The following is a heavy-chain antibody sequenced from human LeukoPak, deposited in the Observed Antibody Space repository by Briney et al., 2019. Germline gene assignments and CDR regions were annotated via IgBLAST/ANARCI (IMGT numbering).Heavy chain of an antibody. V-gene: IGHV4-4*07. CDR2: IYTSGST. CDR3: ARGGGRSSSRSNNFDY. D-gene: IGHD6-13*01. J-gene: IGHJ4*02. CDR1: GGSISSYY. Sequence: TTSETLSLTCTVSGGSISSYYWSWIRQPAGKGLEWIGRIYTSGSTNYNPSLKSRVTMSVDTSKNQFSLKLSSVTAADTAVYYCARGGGRSSSRSNNFDYWGQGTLVTVSS.